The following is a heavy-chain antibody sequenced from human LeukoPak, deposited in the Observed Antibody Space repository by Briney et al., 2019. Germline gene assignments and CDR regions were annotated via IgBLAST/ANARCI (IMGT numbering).Heavy chain of an antibody. V-gene: IGHV7-4-1*02. CDR3: ARDPYTSSSWYRGRANNWFDP. CDR2: INTNTGNP. Sequence: GASVKVSCKASGYTFTTYPMNWVRQAPGQGLEWMGWINTNTGNPTYAQGFTGWFVFSLDTSVSTAYLQISSLKADDTAVYYCARDPYTSSSWYRGRANNWFDPWGQGTLVTVSS. J-gene: IGHJ5*02. CDR1: GYTFTTYP. D-gene: IGHD6-13*01.